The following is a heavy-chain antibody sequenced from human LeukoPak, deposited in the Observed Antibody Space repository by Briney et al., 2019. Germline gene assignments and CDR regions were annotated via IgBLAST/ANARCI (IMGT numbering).Heavy chain of an antibody. J-gene: IGHJ6*03. V-gene: IGHV1-18*01. CDR1: GYTFTSYG. Sequence: ASVKVSCKASGYTFTSYGISWVRQAPGQGLEWMGWISAYNGNTNYAQKLQGRVTMTTDTSTGTAYMELRSLRSDDAAVYYCARVAAAGPDYYYYYMDVWGKGTTVTVSS. D-gene: IGHD6-13*01. CDR3: ARVAAAGPDYYYYYMDV. CDR2: ISAYNGNT.